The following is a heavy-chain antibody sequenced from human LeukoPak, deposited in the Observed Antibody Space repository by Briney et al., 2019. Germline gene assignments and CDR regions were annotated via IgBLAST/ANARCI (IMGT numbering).Heavy chain of an antibody. CDR3: ASTRFSPTYSYYYMEV. CDR2: IFCGGTT. Sequence: GGSLSFSCAAYGFTVICNYMNWLRQAPGQGLKWVSLIFCGGTTYYADSVRGCCAISRDSSKNPLYLQTSSLRAEDTAVYYCASTRFSPTYSYYYMEVWGKGATGTVSS. J-gene: IGHJ6*03. V-gene: IGHV3-53*01. D-gene: IGHD3-3*01. CDR1: GFTVICNY.